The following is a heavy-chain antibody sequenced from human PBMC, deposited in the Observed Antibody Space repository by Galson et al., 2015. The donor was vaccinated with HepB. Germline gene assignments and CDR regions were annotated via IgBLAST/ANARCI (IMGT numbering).Heavy chain of an antibody. J-gene: IGHJ4*02. CDR3: ARQSEPGYSAHPLDY. Sequence: SLRLSCAASGFSFSYHAIHWVRQAPGKGLEWLAATSYDGNYKYYVDSVKGRFTISRDNSKDTLYLQMDRLRPDDTAVYYCARQSEPGYSAHPLDYWGLGTLVTV. D-gene: IGHD4-11*01. CDR2: TSYDGNYK. V-gene: IGHV3-30*03. CDR1: GFSFSYHA.